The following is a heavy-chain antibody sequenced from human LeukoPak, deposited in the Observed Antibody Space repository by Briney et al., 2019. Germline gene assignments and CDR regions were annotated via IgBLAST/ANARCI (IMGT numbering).Heavy chain of an antibody. J-gene: IGHJ6*04. Sequence: GGSLRLSCAASGFTFNRYNMNWVRRAPGKGLEWVSSISTSSSYIYYADSVRGRFTISRDNAKNSLYLQMNSLRAEDTAVYYCAELGITMIGGVWGKGTTVTISS. V-gene: IGHV3-21*01. D-gene: IGHD3-10*02. CDR2: ISTSSSYI. CDR3: AELGITMIGGV. CDR1: GFTFNRYN.